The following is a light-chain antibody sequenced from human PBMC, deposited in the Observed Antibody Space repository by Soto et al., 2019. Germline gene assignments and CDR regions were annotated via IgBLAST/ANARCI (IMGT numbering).Light chain of an antibody. CDR1: EDIRTE. CDR3: LQDHNYPRT. CDR2: GAS. V-gene: IGKV1-6*01. J-gene: IGKJ1*01. Sequence: AIQMTQSPSSLSASVGDRVTITCRASEDIRTELSWYQQKPGKAPNVLIYGASSSQSGVPSRFSGSGSGTYFTLTISSLQPEDFATYYCLQDHNYPRTFGQGTKVEVK.